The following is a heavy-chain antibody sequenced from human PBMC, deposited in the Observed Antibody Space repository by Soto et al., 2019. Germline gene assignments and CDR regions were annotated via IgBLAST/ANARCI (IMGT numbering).Heavy chain of an antibody. Sequence: EVQLVESGGGLVQPGGSLRLSCAASGFTFSSYWMHWVRQAPGKGMVLVSRINSDGSSTNYAESVKGQFTISRDNAKNTLYVQRNGLLAEDTTFYYCGRGAAGSYRLDYRGQGTLVTVSS. D-gene: IGHD3-16*02. J-gene: IGHJ4*02. CDR3: GRGAAGSYRLDY. CDR1: GFTFSSYW. CDR2: INSDGSST. V-gene: IGHV3-74*01.